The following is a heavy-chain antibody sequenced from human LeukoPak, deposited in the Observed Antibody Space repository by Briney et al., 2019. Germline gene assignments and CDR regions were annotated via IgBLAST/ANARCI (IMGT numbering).Heavy chain of an antibody. CDR1: GFTFSSYE. D-gene: IGHD3-22*01. J-gene: IGHJ4*02. Sequence: GGSLRLSCAASGFTFSSYEMNWVRQAPGKGLEWVSYISSSGSTIYYADSVKGRFTISRDNAKNSLYLQMNSLRADDTALYYCAKDRHYESNVLGYWGLGTLVTVSS. CDR2: ISSSGSTI. V-gene: IGHV3-48*03. CDR3: AKDRHYESNVLGY.